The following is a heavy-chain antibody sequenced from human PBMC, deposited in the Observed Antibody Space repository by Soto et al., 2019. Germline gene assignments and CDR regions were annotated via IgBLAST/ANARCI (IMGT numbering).Heavy chain of an antibody. V-gene: IGHV3-30-3*01. D-gene: IGHD5-18*01. J-gene: IGHJ4*02. CDR2: ISYDGSNK. CDR3: ARDRVAMVPFDY. Sequence: QVQLVESGGGVVQPGRSLRLSCAASGFTFSSYAMHWVRQAPGKGLEWVAVISYDGSNKYYADSVKGRLTISRDNSKNTLYLQMNSLRAEDTAVYYCARDRVAMVPFDYWGQGTLVTVSS. CDR1: GFTFSSYA.